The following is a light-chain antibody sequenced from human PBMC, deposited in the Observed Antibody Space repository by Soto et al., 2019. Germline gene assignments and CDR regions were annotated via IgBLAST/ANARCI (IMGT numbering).Light chain of an antibody. J-gene: IGKJ1*01. Sequence: EIVLTQSPGTLSLSPGARATLSCRARQSVSSSYLAWYQQKPGQAPRLLIYGASSRATGIPDRFSGSGSGTDFTLTISRLEPEDFAVYYCQQYGSSPPWTFGQGTKVDNK. V-gene: IGKV3-20*01. CDR1: QSVSSSY. CDR2: GAS. CDR3: QQYGSSPPWT.